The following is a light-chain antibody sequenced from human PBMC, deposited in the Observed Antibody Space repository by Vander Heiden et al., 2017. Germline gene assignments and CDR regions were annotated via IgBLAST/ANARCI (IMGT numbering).Light chain of an antibody. CDR1: SSNIGYNS. Sequence: QSVLTQPPSVSAAPGQKVTISCSGGSSNIGYNSVSWYQQLPGTAPKFLMYDNNKRPSGIPDRFSGSKSGTSATLDITGLQTGDEAGYYCGAWDSSLSVVLFGGGTKLTVL. CDR3: GAWDSSLSVVL. CDR2: DNN. V-gene: IGLV1-51*01. J-gene: IGLJ3*02.